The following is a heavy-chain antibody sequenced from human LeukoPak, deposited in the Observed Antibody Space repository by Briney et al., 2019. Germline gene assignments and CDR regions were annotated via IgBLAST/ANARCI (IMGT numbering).Heavy chain of an antibody. D-gene: IGHD7-27*01. CDR1: GFTFSSYT. V-gene: IGHV3-23*01. CDR3: AKDGGLWVSAHWGDS. Sequence: GGSLRLSCAASGFTFSSYTMSWVRQAPGKGLEWVSTITTSDGNTYYADSVKGRFTVSRGNSKNTLYLQMNSLRAEDTAVYYCAKDGGLWVSAHWGDSWGRGTLVTVSS. J-gene: IGHJ4*02. CDR2: ITTSDGNT.